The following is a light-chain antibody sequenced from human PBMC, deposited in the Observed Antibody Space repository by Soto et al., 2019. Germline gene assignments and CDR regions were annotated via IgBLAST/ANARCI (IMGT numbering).Light chain of an antibody. CDR3: QQYGFSLRT. CDR2: GAS. J-gene: IGKJ1*01. V-gene: IGKV3-20*01. CDR1: QSVRGNY. Sequence: EIVLTQSPGTLSLSPGARATLSCRASQSVRGNYLAWYQQKPGQAPRLLISGASSRASGIPDRFSGSGSGTDFTLTISRLEPEDFAVYYCQQYGFSLRTFGQGSKVEI.